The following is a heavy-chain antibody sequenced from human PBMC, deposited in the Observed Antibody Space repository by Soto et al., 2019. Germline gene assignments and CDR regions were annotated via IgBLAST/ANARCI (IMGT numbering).Heavy chain of an antibody. J-gene: IGHJ4*02. CDR3: ARRISSTWYYFDV. CDR2: MFVTGST. CDR1: ADSISRYY. Sequence: SETLSLTCNISADSISRYYWSGIRQPAGKGLEWIGRMFVTGSTNYNPSLKSRVTLSLDTSKNKFSLELKSVTAADTAVYYCARRISSTWYYFDVWGLGTLVTVSS. V-gene: IGHV4-4*07. D-gene: IGHD6-13*01.